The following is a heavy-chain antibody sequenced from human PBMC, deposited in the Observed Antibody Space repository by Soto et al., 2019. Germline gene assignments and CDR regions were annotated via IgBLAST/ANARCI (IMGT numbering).Heavy chain of an antibody. D-gene: IGHD4-4*01. V-gene: IGHV4-34*01. J-gene: IGHJ5*02. CDR2: INHSGST. CDR1: GGSFSGYY. CDR3: ARERWTTVTTNWFDP. Sequence: SETLSLTCAVYGGSFSGYYWSWIRKPPGKGLEWIGEINHSGSTNYNPSLKSRVTISVDTSKNQFSLKLSSVTAADTAVYYCARERWTTVTTNWFDPWGQGTLVTVSS.